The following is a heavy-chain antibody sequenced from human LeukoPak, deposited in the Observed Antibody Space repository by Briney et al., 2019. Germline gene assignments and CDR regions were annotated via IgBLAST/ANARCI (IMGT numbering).Heavy chain of an antibody. CDR1: GFTFSSYG. V-gene: IGHV3-30*18. J-gene: IGHJ4*02. CDR2: ISYDGSNK. CDR3: AKDKISGYYYDSSGYYPDY. Sequence: GRSLRLSCAASGFTFSSYGMHWVRQAPGKGLEWVAVISYDGSNKYYADSVKGRFTISRDNSKNTLYLQMNSLRAEDTAVHYCAKDKISGYYYDSSGYYPDYWGQGTLVTVSS. D-gene: IGHD3-22*01.